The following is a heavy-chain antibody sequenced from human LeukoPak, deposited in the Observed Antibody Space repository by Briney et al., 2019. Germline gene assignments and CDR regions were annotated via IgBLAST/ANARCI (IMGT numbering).Heavy chain of an antibody. D-gene: IGHD3-22*01. CDR2: FEPEYGET. Sequence: SVKVSCKGSGCTLTELSMHWGLQAAGKRLEWMGGFEPEYGETIYVQKVQGRFTMTESRSTDAAYMDLISLRSEDTAVYYCATERGSSGYPAYWGQGTLVTAS. V-gene: IGHV1-24*01. CDR1: GCTLTELS. J-gene: IGHJ4*02. CDR3: ATERGSSGYPAY.